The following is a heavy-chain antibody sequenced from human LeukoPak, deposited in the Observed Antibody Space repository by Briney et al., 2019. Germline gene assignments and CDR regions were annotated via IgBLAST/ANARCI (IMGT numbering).Heavy chain of an antibody. V-gene: IGHV5-51*01. CDR1: GYIFSNYF. D-gene: IGHD5-18*01. CDR3: ARRSDSYGLGLGEEAFDI. J-gene: IGHJ3*02. Sequence: GESLKISCETSGYIFSNYFIGWVRQMPGQGPEWMGIIYPGDSETRYTPSFQGHVTISADKSISTAYLHWSSLKASDTAMYYCARRSDSYGLGLGEEAFDIWGQGTMVTVSS. CDR2: IYPGDSET.